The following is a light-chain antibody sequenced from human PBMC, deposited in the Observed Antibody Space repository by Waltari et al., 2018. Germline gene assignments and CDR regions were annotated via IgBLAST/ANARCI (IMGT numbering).Light chain of an antibody. Sequence: QSVLTQPPSASGTPGQRVTISCSGSNSNIGRNALNWYPQPPETAPKLLIYTDNQRPSGVPDRFSGSKSGTSASLAISGLQSEDEADYHCATWDDSLNGWVFGGGTKVTVL. CDR1: NSNIGRNA. J-gene: IGLJ3*02. CDR2: TDN. V-gene: IGLV1-44*01. CDR3: ATWDDSLNGWV.